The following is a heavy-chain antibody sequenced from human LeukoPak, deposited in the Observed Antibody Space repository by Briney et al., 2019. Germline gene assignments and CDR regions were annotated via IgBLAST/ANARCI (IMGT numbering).Heavy chain of an antibody. D-gene: IGHD6-13*01. CDR1: GYTFTGYY. CDR2: INPNSGGT. V-gene: IGHV1-2*02. Sequence: ASVKVSCKASGYTFTGYYMHWVRQAPGQGLEWMGWINPNSGGTSYAQKFQGRVTMTRDTSISTAYMELSRLRSDDTAVYYCAREKRIAAAGTFWFDPWGQGTLVTVSS. CDR3: AREKRIAAAGTFWFDP. J-gene: IGHJ5*02.